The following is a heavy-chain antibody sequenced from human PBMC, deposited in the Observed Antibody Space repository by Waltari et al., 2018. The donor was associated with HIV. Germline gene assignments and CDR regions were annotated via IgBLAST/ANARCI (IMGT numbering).Heavy chain of an antibody. CDR1: GFTFSGSG. D-gene: IGHD1-7*01. CDR2: IKEDGSEK. CDR3: ARFTFTATMDD. J-gene: IGHJ4*02. Sequence: EVQLVESGAGLVQPGGALRLTCAASGFTFSGSGMTWGRKAPGKGREWVATIKEDGSEKYYVDSVKGRFTISRDSAENSLYLQMSSLRAEDTSVYYCARFTFTATMDDWGQGTLVTVSS. V-gene: IGHV3-7*01.